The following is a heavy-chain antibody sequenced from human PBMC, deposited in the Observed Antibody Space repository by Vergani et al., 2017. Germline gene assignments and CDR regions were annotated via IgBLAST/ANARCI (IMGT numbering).Heavy chain of an antibody. CDR3: ARADSGSYLYWFDP. V-gene: IGHV1-46*03. CDR2: INPSGGST. J-gene: IGHJ5*02. D-gene: IGHD1-26*01. Sequence: QVQLVQSGAEVKKPGASVKVSCKTSGYTFISYGISWVRQAPGQGLEWMGIINPSGGSTSYAQKFQGRVTMTRDTSTSTVYMELSSLRSEDTAVYYCARADSGSYLYWFDPWGQGTLVTVSS. CDR1: GYTFISYG.